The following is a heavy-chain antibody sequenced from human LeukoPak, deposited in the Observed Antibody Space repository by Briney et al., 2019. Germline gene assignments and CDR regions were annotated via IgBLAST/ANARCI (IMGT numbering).Heavy chain of an antibody. CDR2: INPTGGST. D-gene: IGHD1-26*01. CDR1: GFTFTGYY. Sequence: ASVKVSCKASGFTFTGYYMHWVRQAPGQGLEWMGLINPTGGSTGYAQKFQDRVTMTRDMSTSTDYMELSSLRSEDTAIYYCARDNSVGDNAWWFDPWGQGTLVTVSS. CDR3: ARDNSVGDNAWWFDP. J-gene: IGHJ5*02. V-gene: IGHV1-46*01.